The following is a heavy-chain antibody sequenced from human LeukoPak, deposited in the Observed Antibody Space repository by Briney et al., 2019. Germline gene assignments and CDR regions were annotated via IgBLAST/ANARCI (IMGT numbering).Heavy chain of an antibody. CDR1: GYTFTGYY. Sequence: GASVKVSCKASGYTFTGYYMHWVRQAPGQGLEWMGWINPNSDFTNFAQNFQGRVTMTSDTSISTAYMELSRLRSDDTAVYYCARAISGGSPIPASDYWGQGTLVTVSS. CDR3: ARAISGGSPIPASDY. V-gene: IGHV1-2*02. J-gene: IGHJ4*02. CDR2: INPNSDFT. D-gene: IGHD2-15*01.